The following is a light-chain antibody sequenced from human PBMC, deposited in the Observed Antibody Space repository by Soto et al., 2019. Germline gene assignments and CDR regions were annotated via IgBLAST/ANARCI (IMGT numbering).Light chain of an antibody. J-gene: IGKJ1*01. V-gene: IGKV1-5*03. CDR2: KAS. Sequence: IQMTQSPSTLSASVGDRVAITCRASQSIGIWLAWYQQKPGKAPRFLIYKASTFESGVPSRFSGSGSGTEFTLTISSLQPEDFGSYYCQQYKDYSWTFGQGTKVEIK. CDR3: QQYKDYSWT. CDR1: QSIGIW.